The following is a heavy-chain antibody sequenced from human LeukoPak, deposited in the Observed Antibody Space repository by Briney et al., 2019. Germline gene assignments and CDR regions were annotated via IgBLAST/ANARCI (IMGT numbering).Heavy chain of an antibody. CDR3: AKEYGGGKSNYYFAMDV. Sequence: GGSLRLSCAASGFSFSSYGMNWVRQAPGKGLEWVAVISYDGGNKYYAASVKGRFTISRDNSKNTLYLQMNSLRAEDTALYYCAKEYGGGKSNYYFAMDVWGQGTTVTVSS. CDR1: GFSFSSYG. CDR2: ISYDGGNK. V-gene: IGHV3-30*18. D-gene: IGHD6-19*01. J-gene: IGHJ6*02.